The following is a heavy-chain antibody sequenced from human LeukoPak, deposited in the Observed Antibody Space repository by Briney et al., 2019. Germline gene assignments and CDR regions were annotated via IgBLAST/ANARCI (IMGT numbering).Heavy chain of an antibody. V-gene: IGHV1-2*02. J-gene: IGHJ5*02. CDR1: GYTFTSYY. Sequence: ASVKVSCKASGYTFTSYYMHWVRQAPGQGLEWMGWINPNSGGTNYAQKFQGRVTMTRDTSISTAYMELSRLRSDDTAVYYCASPYYDSSGQGWFDPWGQGTLVTVSS. D-gene: IGHD3-22*01. CDR2: INPNSGGT. CDR3: ASPYYDSSGQGWFDP.